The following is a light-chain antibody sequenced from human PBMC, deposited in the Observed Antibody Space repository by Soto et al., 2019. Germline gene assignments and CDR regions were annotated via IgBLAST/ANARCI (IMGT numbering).Light chain of an antibody. J-gene: IGLJ1*01. CDR3: TSYGGNNNLV. Sequence: QSVLTQPPSASGSPGQSVTISCTGTSSDIGYYKYVSWYQQLPDKAPNVLIYDVNQRPSGVPDRFSGSKSGNTASLTISGLQPEDEADYYCTSYGGNNNLVFGSGTKLTVL. CDR2: DVN. CDR1: SSDIGYYKY. V-gene: IGLV2-8*01.